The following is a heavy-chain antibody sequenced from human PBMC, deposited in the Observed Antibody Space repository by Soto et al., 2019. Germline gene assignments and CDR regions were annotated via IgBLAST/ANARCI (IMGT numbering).Heavy chain of an antibody. CDR2: ITADGGGT. CDR3: AKDRGGSGWPELDC. Sequence: GGSLRLSCTASGFTFSSYIMNWVRQAPGKGLEWISTITADGGGTFYADSVKGRFTIPRDNSKNTLYLQMDNLRAEDTALYYCAKDRGGSGWPELDCWGQGTQVTVSS. V-gene: IGHV3-23*01. D-gene: IGHD6-19*01. J-gene: IGHJ4*02. CDR1: GFTFSSYI.